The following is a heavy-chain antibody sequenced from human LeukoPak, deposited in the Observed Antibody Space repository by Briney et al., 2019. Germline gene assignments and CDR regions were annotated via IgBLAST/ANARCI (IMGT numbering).Heavy chain of an antibody. CDR1: GFTFSSYG. D-gene: IGHD2-2*01. V-gene: IGHV3-30*02. J-gene: IGHJ5*02. CDR2: IRYDGSNK. Sequence: PGGSLRLSCAASGFTFSSYGMHWVRQAPGKGLEWVAFIRYDGSNKYYADSVKGRFTISRDNSKNTLYLQMNSLRAEDTAVYYCAKDRGAPRTLWVVAGSWFDPWGQGTLVTVSS. CDR3: AKDRGAPRTLWVVAGSWFDP.